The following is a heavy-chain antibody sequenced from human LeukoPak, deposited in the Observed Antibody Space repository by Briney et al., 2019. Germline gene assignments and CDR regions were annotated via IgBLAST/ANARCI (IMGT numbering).Heavy chain of an antibody. V-gene: IGHV4-30-4*01. CDR3: ATGPIDTAMADYYYYGMDV. CDR2: IYYSGST. J-gene: IGHJ6*04. Sequence: PSQTLSLTCTVSGGSIGSGDYYWSWIRQPPGKGLEWIGYIYYSGSTYYNPSLKSRVTISVDTSKNQFSLKLSSVTAADTAVYYCATGPIDTAMADYYYYGMDVWGKGTTVTVSS. D-gene: IGHD5-18*01. CDR1: GGSIGSGDYY.